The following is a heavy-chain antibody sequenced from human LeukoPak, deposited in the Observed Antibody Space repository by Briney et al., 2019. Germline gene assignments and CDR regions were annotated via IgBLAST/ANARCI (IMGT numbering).Heavy chain of an antibody. J-gene: IGHJ4*02. CDR2: IYYSGST. CDR1: GGSISSYY. Sequence: PSETLSLTCTVSGGSISSYYWSWIRQPPGKGLEWIGYIYYSGSTNYNPSLKSRVTISVDTSKNQFSLKLSSVTAADTAVYYRARDGNRRRDGYNVFDYWGQGTLVTVSS. V-gene: IGHV4-59*01. D-gene: IGHD5-24*01. CDR3: ARDGNRRRDGYNVFDY.